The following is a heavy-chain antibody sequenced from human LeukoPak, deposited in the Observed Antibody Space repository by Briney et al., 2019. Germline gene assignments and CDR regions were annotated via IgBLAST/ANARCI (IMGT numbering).Heavy chain of an antibody. CDR2: INNSGTN. D-gene: IGHD6-19*01. CDR3: AGGWRWLAFDY. CDR1: GGSLNNNY. V-gene: IGHV4-59*01. J-gene: IGHJ4*02. Sequence: PSETLSLTCTVSGGSLNNNYWSWIRQPPGKGLEWIGYINNSGTNNYNPSLKSRVTISVDSSKKYFSLRLTSVTAPDTGVYYCAGGWRWLAFDYWGQGFLVTVSS.